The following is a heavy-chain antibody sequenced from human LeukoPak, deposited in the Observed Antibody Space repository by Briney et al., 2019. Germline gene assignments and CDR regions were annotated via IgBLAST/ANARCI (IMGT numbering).Heavy chain of an antibody. D-gene: IGHD1-26*01. Sequence: KPSETLSLTCTVSGGSITNCYWSWIRQPPGKGLERIGYIYYSGNTNYNPSLKSRVTISVDTSKNQFSLKLSSVTAADTAVYYCARGAGSFEYWGQGTLVTVSS. J-gene: IGHJ4*02. V-gene: IGHV4-59*01. CDR3: ARGAGSFEY. CDR2: IYYSGNT. CDR1: GGSITNCY.